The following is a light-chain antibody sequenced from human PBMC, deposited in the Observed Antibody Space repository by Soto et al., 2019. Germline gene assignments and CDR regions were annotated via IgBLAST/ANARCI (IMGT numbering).Light chain of an antibody. CDR1: SSNIGSNT. CDR2: SNN. J-gene: IGLJ2*01. Sequence: QSVLTQPPSASGTPGQRVTISCSGSSSNIGSNTVNWHQQLPGTAPKLLIYSNNQRPSGVPDRFSGSKSGTSASLAISGLQSEDEADYYCAAWDDSLNGVVFGGGTKVTVL. V-gene: IGLV1-44*01. CDR3: AAWDDSLNGVV.